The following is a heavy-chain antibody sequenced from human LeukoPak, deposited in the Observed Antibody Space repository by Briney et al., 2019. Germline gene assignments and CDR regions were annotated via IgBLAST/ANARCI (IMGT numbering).Heavy chain of an antibody. V-gene: IGHV3-7*01. D-gene: IGHD3-22*01. CDR1: GLAFSYYW. CDR2: IKQDGSEK. CDR3: AVYYSSGPIAY. Sequence: GGSLRLSCAASGLAFSYYWMSWVRQAPGKGLEWVANIKQDGSEKHYVDSVKGRFTVSRDDAKNSLYLQMNSLRAEDTAVYYCAVYYSSGPIAYWGQGTLVTVSS. J-gene: IGHJ4*02.